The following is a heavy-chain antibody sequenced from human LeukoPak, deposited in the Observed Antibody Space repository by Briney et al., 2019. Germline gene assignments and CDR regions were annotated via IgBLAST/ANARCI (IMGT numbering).Heavy chain of an antibody. J-gene: IGHJ4*02. Sequence: SETLSLTCTVSGGSISSSSYYWGWIRQPPGKGLEWIGSIYYSGCTYYNPSLKSRVTISVDTSKNQFSLKLSSVTAADTAVYYCARQDYGSGREVDYWGQGTLVTVSS. V-gene: IGHV4-39*01. CDR3: ARQDYGSGREVDY. D-gene: IGHD3-10*01. CDR1: GGSISSSSYY. CDR2: IYYSGCT.